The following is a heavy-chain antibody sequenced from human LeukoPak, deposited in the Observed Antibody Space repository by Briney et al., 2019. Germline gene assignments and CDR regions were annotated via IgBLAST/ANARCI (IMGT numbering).Heavy chain of an antibody. J-gene: IGHJ5*02. V-gene: IGHV4-59*01. D-gene: IGHD3-9*01. Sequence: PSETLSLTCTVSGGSISSYYWSWIRQPPGKGLEWIGYIYYSGSTNYNPSLKSRVTISVDTSKNQFSLKLSSVTAADTAVYYCALKLRYFDWRFDPWGQGTLVTVSS. CDR3: ALKLRYFDWRFDP. CDR2: IYYSGST. CDR1: GGSISSYY.